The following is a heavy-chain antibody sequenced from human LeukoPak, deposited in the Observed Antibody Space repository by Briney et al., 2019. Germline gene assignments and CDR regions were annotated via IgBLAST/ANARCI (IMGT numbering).Heavy chain of an antibody. D-gene: IGHD6-13*01. CDR3: ARDMSSSWLVGFDY. V-gene: IGHV3-21*01. Sequence: GGSLRLSCAASGFTFSSYSMNWVRQAPGKGLEWVSSISSSSSYIYCADSVKGRFTISRDNAKNSLYLQMNSLRAEDTAVYYCARDMSSSWLVGFDYWGQGTLVTVSS. J-gene: IGHJ4*02. CDR1: GFTFSSYS. CDR2: ISSSSSYI.